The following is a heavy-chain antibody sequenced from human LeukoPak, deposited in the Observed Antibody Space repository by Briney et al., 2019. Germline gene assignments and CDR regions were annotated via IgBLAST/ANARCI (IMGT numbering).Heavy chain of an antibody. Sequence: KPSETLSLTCTVSGGSISSSSYYWGWIRQPPGKGLEWIGSIYYSGSTYYNPSLKSRVTISVDTSKNQFSLRLSSVTAADTAVYYCARLDGSGSYRVSKFYIDYWGQGTLVTVSS. J-gene: IGHJ4*02. CDR3: ARLDGSGSYRVSKFYIDY. CDR2: IYYSGST. CDR1: GGSISSSSYY. D-gene: IGHD3-10*01. V-gene: IGHV4-39*01.